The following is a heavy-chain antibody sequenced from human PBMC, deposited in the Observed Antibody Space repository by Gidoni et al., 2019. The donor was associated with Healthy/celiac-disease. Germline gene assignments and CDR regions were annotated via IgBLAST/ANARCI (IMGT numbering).Heavy chain of an antibody. CDR3: ASLIVVDPNDAFDI. J-gene: IGHJ3*02. D-gene: IGHD3-22*01. CDR2: ISSSGSTI. Sequence: EVQLVESGGGLVQPGGSLRLSCAASGFTFSSYEMNWVRQAPGKGLEWVSYISSSGSTIYYADSVKGRFTISRDNAKNSLYLQMNSLRAEDTAVYYCASLIVVDPNDAFDIWGQGTMVTVSS. V-gene: IGHV3-48*03. CDR1: GFTFSSYE.